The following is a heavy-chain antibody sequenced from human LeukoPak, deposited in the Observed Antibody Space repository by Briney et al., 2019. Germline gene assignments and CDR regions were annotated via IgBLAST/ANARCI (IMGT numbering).Heavy chain of an antibody. Sequence: SETLSLTCTVSGGSISSGGYYWSWIRQHPGTGLEWIGYIYYSGSTYYNPSLKSRVTISVDTSKNQFSLKLSSVTAADTAVYYCAREDRGDYDLEYNWFDPWGQGTLDTVSS. CDR2: IYYSGST. CDR3: AREDRGDYDLEYNWFDP. V-gene: IGHV4-31*03. CDR1: GGSISSGGYY. D-gene: IGHD4-17*01. J-gene: IGHJ5*02.